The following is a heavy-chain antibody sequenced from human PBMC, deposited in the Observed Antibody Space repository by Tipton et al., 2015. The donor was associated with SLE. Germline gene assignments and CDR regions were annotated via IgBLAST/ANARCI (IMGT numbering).Heavy chain of an antibody. Sequence: SLRLSCAASGFTFSSYSMNWVRQAPGKGLEWVSYISSSSSTIYYADSVKGRFTISSDNAKNSLYLQMNSLRAEDTAVYYCARDPPSSSWYREIDYWGQGTLVTVSS. CDR3: ARDPPSSSWYREIDY. V-gene: IGHV3-48*01. J-gene: IGHJ4*02. D-gene: IGHD6-13*01. CDR1: GFTFSSYS. CDR2: ISSSSSTI.